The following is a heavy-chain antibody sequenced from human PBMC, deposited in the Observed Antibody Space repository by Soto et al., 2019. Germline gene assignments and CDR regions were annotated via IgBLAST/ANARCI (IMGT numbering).Heavy chain of an antibody. J-gene: IGHJ6*02. CDR1: GDSISAYY. V-gene: IGHV4-59*01. CDR2: IYNSGFT. Sequence: ETLSLTCTVSGDSISAYYWSWIRQPPGKGLEWIGHIYNSGFTNYNPSLEGRVTISVDTSRNYFSLKVRAVTTADTAVYYCARLERTVTGYYYYYGVDVWGQGTTVTVSS. D-gene: IGHD4-17*01. CDR3: ARLERTVTGYYYYYGVDV.